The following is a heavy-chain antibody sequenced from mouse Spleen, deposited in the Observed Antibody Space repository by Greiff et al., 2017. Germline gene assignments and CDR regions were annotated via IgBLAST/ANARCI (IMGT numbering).Heavy chain of an antibody. Sequence: EVQLQQSGPELVKPGASVKIPCKASGYTFTDYNMDWVKQSHGKSLEWIGDINPNNGGTIYNQKFKGKATLTVDKSSSTAYMELRSLTSEDTAVYYCARDYGNYVGGWYFDVWGAGTTVTVSS. V-gene: IGHV1-18*01. CDR1: GYTFTDYN. CDR2: INPNNGGT. D-gene: IGHD2-1*01. J-gene: IGHJ1*01. CDR3: ARDYGNYVGGWYFDV.